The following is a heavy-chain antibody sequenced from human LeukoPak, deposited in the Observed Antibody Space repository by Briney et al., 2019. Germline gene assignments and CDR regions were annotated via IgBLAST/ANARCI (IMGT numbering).Heavy chain of an antibody. D-gene: IGHD4-11*01. J-gene: IGHJ4*02. CDR2: IKQDGSEK. CDR3: ARIGTTYFDC. Sequence: GGPLRLSCATSGFIFSRNWMSWVRQPPGKGLEWVANIKQDGSEKNYVDSVKGRFTISRDNAKNSLYLQMNSLRAEDTAVYYCARIGTTYFDCWGQGTLVTVSS. CDR1: GFIFSRNW. V-gene: IGHV3-7*01.